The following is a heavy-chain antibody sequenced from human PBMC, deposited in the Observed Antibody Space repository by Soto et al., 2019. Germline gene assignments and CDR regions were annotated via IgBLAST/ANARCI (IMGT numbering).Heavy chain of an antibody. J-gene: IGHJ5*02. V-gene: IGHV1-69*13. CDR2: IIPIFGTA. Sequence: SVKVSCKASGGTFSSYAISWVRQAPGQGLEWMGGIIPIFGTANYAQKFQGRVTITADESTSTAYMELSSLRSEDTAVYYCARDIVATIKGGNWFDPWAREPWSPSPQ. CDR3: ARDIVATIKGGNWFDP. D-gene: IGHD5-12*01. CDR1: GGTFSSYA.